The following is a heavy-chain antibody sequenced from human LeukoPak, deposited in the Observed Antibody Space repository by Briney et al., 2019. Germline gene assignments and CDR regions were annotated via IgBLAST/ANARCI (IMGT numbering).Heavy chain of an antibody. Sequence: SETLSLTCAVYGGSFSGYYWSWIRQSPGKGLEWIGEINHSGSTNYNPSLKSRVTISVDTSKNQFSLKLSSVTAADTAVYYCARHEHSLNYYDSSGYPDYWGQGTLVTVSS. CDR3: ARHEHSLNYYDSSGYPDY. D-gene: IGHD3-22*01. J-gene: IGHJ4*02. V-gene: IGHV4-34*01. CDR2: INHSGST. CDR1: GGSFSGYY.